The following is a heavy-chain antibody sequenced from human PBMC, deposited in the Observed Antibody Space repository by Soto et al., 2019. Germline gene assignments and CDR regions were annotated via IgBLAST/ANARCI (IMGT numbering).Heavy chain of an antibody. V-gene: IGHV3-48*02. D-gene: IGHD3-10*01. CDR1: GFSFSAYS. CDR2: TSTSSTTK. J-gene: IGHJ4*02. Sequence: GGSLRLSCAASGFSFSAYSMNWVRQAPGKGLEWIAYTSTSSTTKYYADSVRGRFSISRDNANDLLYLDMDKLRDEDTGIYYCAGSYSSGNWYFDYWGLGTPVTV. CDR3: AGSYSSGNWYFDY.